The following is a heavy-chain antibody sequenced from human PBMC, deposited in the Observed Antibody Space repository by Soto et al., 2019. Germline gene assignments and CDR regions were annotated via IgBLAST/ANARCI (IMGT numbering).Heavy chain of an antibody. CDR1: GGTFSSYT. J-gene: IGHJ5*02. Sequence: QVQLVQSGAEVKKPGSSVKVSCKASGGTFSSYTISWVRQAPGQGLEWMGRISHILGIANYAQKFQGRVTITADKSTNTAYMELSSLRYEDTAVYYCAIDSYCGGYCYSPINWFDPWGQGTLVTVSS. CDR3: AIDSYCGGYCYSPINWFDP. V-gene: IGHV1-69*08. D-gene: IGHD2-21*01. CDR2: ISHILGIA.